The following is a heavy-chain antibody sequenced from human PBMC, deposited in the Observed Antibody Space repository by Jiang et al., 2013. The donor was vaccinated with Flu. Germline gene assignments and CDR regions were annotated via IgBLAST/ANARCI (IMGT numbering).Heavy chain of an antibody. D-gene: IGHD2-15*01. CDR1: GGSISSYY. J-gene: IGHJ4*02. V-gene: IGHV4-59*13. Sequence: KPSETLSLTCTVSGGSISSYYWSWIRQPPGKGLEWIGYIYYSGSTNYNPSLKSRVTISVDTSKNQFSLKLSSVTAADTAVYYCARDPRVCSGGSCYYFDYWGQGTLVTVSS. CDR2: IYYSGST. CDR3: ARDPRVCSGGSCYYFDY.